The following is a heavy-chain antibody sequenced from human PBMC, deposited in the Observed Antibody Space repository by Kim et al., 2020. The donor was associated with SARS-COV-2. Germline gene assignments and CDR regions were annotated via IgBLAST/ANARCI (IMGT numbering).Heavy chain of an antibody. J-gene: IGHJ6*02. CDR2: IWYDGSNK. D-gene: IGHD3-10*01. CDR1: GFTFSSYG. CDR3: ASEPAPDQIRGVIGYYYGMDV. V-gene: IGHV3-33*01. Sequence: GGSLRLSCAASGFTFSSYGMHWVRQAPGKGLEWVAVIWYDGSNKYYADSVKGRFTISRDNSKNTLYLQMNSLRAEDTAVYYCASEPAPDQIRGVIGYYYGMDVWGQGTTVTVSS.